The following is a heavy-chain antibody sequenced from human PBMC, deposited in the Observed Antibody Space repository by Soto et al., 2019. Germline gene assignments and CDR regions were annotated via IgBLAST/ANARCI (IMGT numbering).Heavy chain of an antibody. CDR3: ARGAVDGTTYSNYYMDV. CDR1: GYTFTTYD. Sequence: ASVKVSCKTSGYTFTTYDINWVRQATGQGLEWVGWLNPDTGHTGFAQKFQGRVTMTSNTAISTAYMELSSLRSEDTAVYYCARGAVDGTTYSNYYMDVWGKGTTVTVSS. D-gene: IGHD6-19*01. V-gene: IGHV1-8*01. J-gene: IGHJ6*03. CDR2: LNPDTGHT.